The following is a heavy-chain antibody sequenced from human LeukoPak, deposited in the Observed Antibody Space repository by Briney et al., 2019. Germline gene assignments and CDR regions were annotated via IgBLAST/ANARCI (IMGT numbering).Heavy chain of an antibody. D-gene: IGHD3-10*01. CDR2: IWFDGSQT. J-gene: IGHJ4*02. Sequence: GGSLTLSCVASGFTFSSHGMHWVRQAPGKGLEWVGVIWFDGSQTYYADSVKGRFTISRDDSKNTLFLQMNSVRGDDTAVYFCAREATYYYRDFWGQGTLVTVSS. V-gene: IGHV3-33*01. CDR3: AREATYYYRDF. CDR1: GFTFSSHG.